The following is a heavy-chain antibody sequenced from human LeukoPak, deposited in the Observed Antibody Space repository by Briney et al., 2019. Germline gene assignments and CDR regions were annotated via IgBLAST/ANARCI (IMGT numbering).Heavy chain of an antibody. CDR2: IKQDGSEK. D-gene: IGHD5-24*01. CDR3: ASQYARWLHIDY. J-gene: IGHJ4*02. Sequence: GGSLRLSCAASGFTFSSYWMSWVRQAPGKGMEWVANIKQDGSEKYYVDSVKGRFTISRDNAKNSLYLQMNSLRAEDTAVYYCASQYARWLHIDYWGQGTLATVSS. CDR1: GFTFSSYW. V-gene: IGHV3-7*01.